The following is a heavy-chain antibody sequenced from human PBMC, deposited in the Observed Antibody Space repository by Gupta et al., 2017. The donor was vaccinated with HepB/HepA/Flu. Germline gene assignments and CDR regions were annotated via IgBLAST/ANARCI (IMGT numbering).Heavy chain of an antibody. CDR3: ARLEFYANWFDP. CDR2: IYYSGST. Sequence: QLQLQESGPGLVKPSETLSLTCTVSGGSISRSSYYWGWIRQPPGKGLEWIGSIYYSGSTYDNPSLKSRVTISVDTSKNQFSLKLSSVTAADTAVYYCARLEFYANWFDPWGQGTLVTVSS. V-gene: IGHV4-39*01. J-gene: IGHJ5*02. D-gene: IGHD5/OR15-5a*01. CDR1: GGSISRSSYY.